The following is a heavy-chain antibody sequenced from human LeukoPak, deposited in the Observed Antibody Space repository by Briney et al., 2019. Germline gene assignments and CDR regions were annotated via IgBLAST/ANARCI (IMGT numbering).Heavy chain of an antibody. D-gene: IGHD1-26*01. V-gene: IGHV3-23*01. CDR2: ISGSGGST. CDR1: GFTFSSYG. J-gene: IGHJ3*02. CDR3: ARVRVGSGSSHAADAFDI. Sequence: PGGSLRLSCAASGFTFSSYGINWVRQAPGKGLEWVSGISGSGGSTYYADSVKGRFTISRDNAKSTLYLQMNSLRAEDTAVYYCARVRVGSGSSHAADAFDIWGQGTMVTVSS.